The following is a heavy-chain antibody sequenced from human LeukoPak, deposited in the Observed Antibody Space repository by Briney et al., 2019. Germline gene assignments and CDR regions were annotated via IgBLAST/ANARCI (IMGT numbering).Heavy chain of an antibody. V-gene: IGHV4-4*02. CDR1: DEVITSNNW. Sequence: SETLSLTCTVSDEVITSNNWWSWVRQSPGKGLEWIGEIFHSGTTRYKASLESRVTMLLDKSKNQFSLRLNSVTAADTAVYFCARLRLSGGSSSVGWFDPWGQGIQVTVSS. CDR2: IFHSGTT. D-gene: IGHD1-26*01. J-gene: IGHJ5*02. CDR3: ARLRLSGGSSSVGWFDP.